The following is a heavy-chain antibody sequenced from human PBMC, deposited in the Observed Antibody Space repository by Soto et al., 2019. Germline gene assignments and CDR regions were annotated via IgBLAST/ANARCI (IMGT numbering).Heavy chain of an antibody. CDR3: ARTSGVVFDL. V-gene: IGHV3-7*01. J-gene: IGHJ3*01. Sequence: VQLVESGGGLVQPGGSLRLSFIASGFTFSGYWMSWVRPTPGKGLEWVANVKQDGSDKQYVDSVRGRLTISRDNAKNSVFLQRNFLRAEDTAVYYCARTSGVVFDLWGQGTMVTVSS. CDR1: GFTFSGYW. D-gene: IGHD3-10*01. CDR2: VKQDGSDK.